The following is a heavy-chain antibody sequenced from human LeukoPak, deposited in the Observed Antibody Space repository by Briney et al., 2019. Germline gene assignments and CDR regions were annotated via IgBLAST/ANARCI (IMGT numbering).Heavy chain of an antibody. CDR3: AREAIAAAGGFDY. Sequence: SQTLSLTCAVSGRSISSGGYSWSWIRQPPGKGLEWIGYIYHSGSTYYNPSLKSRVTISVDRSKNQFSLKLSSVTAADTAVYYCAREAIAAAGGFDYWGQGTLVTVSS. J-gene: IGHJ4*02. CDR1: GRSISSGGYS. D-gene: IGHD6-13*01. V-gene: IGHV4-30-2*01. CDR2: IYHSGST.